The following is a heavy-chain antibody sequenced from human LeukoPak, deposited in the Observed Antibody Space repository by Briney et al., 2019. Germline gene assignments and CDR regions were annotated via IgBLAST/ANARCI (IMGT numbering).Heavy chain of an antibody. V-gene: IGHV3-11*01. CDR2: ISSSSSLI. J-gene: IGHJ4*02. CDR3: VRDWGTAAARTSLFDY. D-gene: IGHD6-13*01. CDR1: GFTFSDYY. Sequence: GGSLRLSCAASGFTFSDYYMSWIRQAPGKGLEWVSYISSSSSLIYYADSVKGRFTISRDNARNSLYLQMNSLRAEDTAVYYCVRDWGTAAARTSLFDYWGQGTLVTVSS.